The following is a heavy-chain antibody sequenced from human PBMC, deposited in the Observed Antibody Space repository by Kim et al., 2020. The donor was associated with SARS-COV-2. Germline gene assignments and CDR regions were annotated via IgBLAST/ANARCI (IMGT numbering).Heavy chain of an antibody. CDR3: VKDGYCTDGSCDGWFDS. Sequence: GGSLRLSCVGSGFVFDNRWMNWVRQAPGKGLEWLAHIHQDGHERNYADSVKGRFTIYRDNAKNSVYLQMSSLRVDDTAVYYCVKDGYCTDGSCDGWFDSWGQGTLVTVSS. V-gene: IGHV3-7*04. CDR1: GFVFDNRW. J-gene: IGHJ5*01. D-gene: IGHD2-8*01. CDR2: IHQDGHER.